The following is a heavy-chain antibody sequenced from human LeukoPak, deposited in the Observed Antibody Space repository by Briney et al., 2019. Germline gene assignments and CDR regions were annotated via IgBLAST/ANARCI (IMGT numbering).Heavy chain of an antibody. CDR1: GFTFSWFS. CDR2: ISSSSDYI. D-gene: IGHD2-2*01. Sequence: KSGGSLRHSCVASGFTFSWFSMNWVRQAPGKGLEWVSSISSSSDYIYYADSLEGRFTISRDNARNSLYLHMDSLRAEDTAVYYCARLYCSTSSCYASDYWGQGTVVTVSS. CDR3: ARLYCSTSSCYASDY. J-gene: IGHJ4*02. V-gene: IGHV3-21*01.